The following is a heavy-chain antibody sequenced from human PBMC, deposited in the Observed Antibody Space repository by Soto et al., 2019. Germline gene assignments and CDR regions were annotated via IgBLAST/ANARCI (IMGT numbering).Heavy chain of an antibody. Sequence: QVQFVESGGGVVQPGRSLRLSCAASGFTFSSYGMHWVRQAPGKGLEWVAVIWYDGSNKYYADSVKGRFTISRDNSKNMLYLQMNSVRAEDTAIYYCVSRTPALDYWGQGTLVTVSS. D-gene: IGHD2-2*01. CDR2: IWYDGSNK. CDR3: VSRTPALDY. J-gene: IGHJ4*02. CDR1: GFTFSSYG. V-gene: IGHV3-33*01.